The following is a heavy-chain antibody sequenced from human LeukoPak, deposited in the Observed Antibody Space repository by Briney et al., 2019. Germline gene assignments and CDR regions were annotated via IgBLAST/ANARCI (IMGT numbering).Heavy chain of an antibody. CDR3: AREGRAWASDY. V-gene: IGHV1-2*02. Sequence: ASVKVSCKASGYAFTGYYMRWVRQAPGQGLEWVGWINPRSGGTNYEQKFQGRVTMTRAKSISTAYMELSRLRSDDTAVYYCAREGRAWASDYWGQGTLVTVSS. J-gene: IGHJ4*02. CDR2: INPRSGGT. D-gene: IGHD5-24*01. CDR1: GYAFTGYY.